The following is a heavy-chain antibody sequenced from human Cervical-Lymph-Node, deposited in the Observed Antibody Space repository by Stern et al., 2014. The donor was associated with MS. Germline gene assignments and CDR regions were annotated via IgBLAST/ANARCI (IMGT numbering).Heavy chain of an antibody. V-gene: IGHV4-59*01. CDR3: ARALGDSDTAMDALGY. CDR2: IYYSGST. J-gene: IGHJ4*02. D-gene: IGHD5-18*01. Sequence: QLQLQESGPGLVKPSETLSLTCTVSGGSISSYYWSWIRQPPGKGLEWIGYIYYSGSTNYNPSLKSRVTISVDTSKNQFSLKLSSVTAADTAVYYCARALGDSDTAMDALGYWGQGTLVTVSS. CDR1: GGSISSYY.